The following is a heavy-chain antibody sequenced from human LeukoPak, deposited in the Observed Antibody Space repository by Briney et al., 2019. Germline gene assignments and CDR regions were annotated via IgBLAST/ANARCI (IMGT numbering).Heavy chain of an antibody. CDR1: GYSFTSYW. V-gene: IGHV5-51*01. Sequence: GESLKLSCKVSGYSFTSYWFGWVRQMPGQGLEWMGIMYPGYSDTSYSPSFQGQVTISADKSISTAYLQWSSLKASDTAMYYCARRNYDSGGAFDIWGQGTMVTVSS. J-gene: IGHJ3*02. CDR3: ARRNYDSGGAFDI. CDR2: MYPGYSDT. D-gene: IGHD3-22*01.